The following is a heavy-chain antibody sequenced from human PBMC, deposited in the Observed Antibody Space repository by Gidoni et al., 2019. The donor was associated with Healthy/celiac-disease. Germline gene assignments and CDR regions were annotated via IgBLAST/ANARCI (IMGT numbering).Heavy chain of an antibody. CDR3: AKMLFGSGCYYLVR. D-gene: IGHD3-10*01. CDR2: IILNSGSI. CDR1: GVTFDDYA. J-gene: IGHJ5*02. Sequence: EVQLVESGGGLVQPGRCMRLSCAASGVTFDDYAMHWVRQAPGKGLECVSGIILNSGSIGYADSVKGRFTISRDNAKNSLYLQMHSLRAEDTALYYCAKMLFGSGCYYLVRWGQGTLVTVSS. V-gene: IGHV3-9*01.